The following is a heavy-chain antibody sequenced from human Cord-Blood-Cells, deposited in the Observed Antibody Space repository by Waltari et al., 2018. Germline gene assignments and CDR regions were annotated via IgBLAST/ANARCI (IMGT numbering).Heavy chain of an antibody. J-gene: IGHJ6*02. Sequence: QVQLQESGPGLVKPSGTLSLTCAVSGGSISSSNWWSWVRHPPGKGLEWIGEIYHSGSTNYNPSLKSRVTISVDKSKNQFSLKLSSVTAADTAVYYCARGGGYDSDYYYYYGMDVWGQGTTVTVSS. CDR3: ARGGGYDSDYYYYYGMDV. CDR1: GGSISSSNW. V-gene: IGHV4-4*02. CDR2: IYHSGST. D-gene: IGHD5-12*01.